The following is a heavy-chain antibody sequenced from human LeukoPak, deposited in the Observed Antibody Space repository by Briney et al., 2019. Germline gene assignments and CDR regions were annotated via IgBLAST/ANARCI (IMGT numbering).Heavy chain of an antibody. CDR3: AREGEAALPYWYFDL. Sequence: GASVKVSCKASGYTFTSYAMHWVCQAPGQRLEWMGWINAGNGNTKYSQKFQGRVTITRDTSASTAYMELSSLRSEDTAVYYCAREGEAALPYWYFDLWGRGTLVTVSS. CDR1: GYTFTSYA. D-gene: IGHD6-6*01. CDR2: INAGNGNT. V-gene: IGHV1-3*01. J-gene: IGHJ2*01.